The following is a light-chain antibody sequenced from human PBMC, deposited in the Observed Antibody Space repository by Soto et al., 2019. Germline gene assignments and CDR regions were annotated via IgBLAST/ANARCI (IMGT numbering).Light chain of an antibody. CDR1: SSDVGGYNY. CDR2: DVS. J-gene: IGLJ1*01. Sequence: QSVLTQPASVSGSPGQSITISCTGTSSDVGGYNYVSWYQQHPGKAPKLMIYDVSNRPSGVSNRFSGSKSGNTASLTISGLQAEDEADYYCSSHTSSSIVFGTGTKVTVL. V-gene: IGLV2-14*01. CDR3: SSHTSSSIV.